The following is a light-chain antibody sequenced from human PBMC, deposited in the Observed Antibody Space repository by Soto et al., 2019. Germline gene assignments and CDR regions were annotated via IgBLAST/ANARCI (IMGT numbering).Light chain of an antibody. CDR3: KKYNTGPYI. CDR2: GAS. J-gene: IGKJ2*01. CDR1: QSVRTN. V-gene: IGKV3-15*01. Sequence: EIVMTQSPATLAVSPGERAALSCRASQSVRTNFAWYQQKPGQAPRLLIYGASSRATGTPARFSGSGSGTESTPTIRGLQFKDLAVYYCKKYNTGPYIFGRGTKR.